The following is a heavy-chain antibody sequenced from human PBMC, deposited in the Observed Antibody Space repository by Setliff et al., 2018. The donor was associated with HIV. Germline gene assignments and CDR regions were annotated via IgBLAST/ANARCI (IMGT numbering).Heavy chain of an antibody. D-gene: IGHD3-10*01. CDR2: VNPNSGDA. V-gene: IGHV1-2*02. Sequence: ASVKVSCKAPGYTFTGHYLHWVRQAPGQGLEWLGWVNPNSGDAIYAQHFQGRVTMTRDTSINAAYTELRGLRSDDTAVYYCARNFGLSPSGKYYYYYGMDIWGQGTTVTVSS. CDR1: GYTFTGHY. CDR3: ARNFGLSPSGKYYYYYGMDI. J-gene: IGHJ6*02.